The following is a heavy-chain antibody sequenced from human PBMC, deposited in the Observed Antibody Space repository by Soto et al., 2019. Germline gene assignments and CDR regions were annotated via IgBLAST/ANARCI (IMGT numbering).Heavy chain of an antibody. Sequence: ASVKVSCKTSGYTFSNYGITWVRQAPGQPLEWLGWISLYSDGSNYAQKFQGRVSMTRNTSISTAYMELSSLRSEDTAVYYCARLSHYDFWSGYPYAFDIWGQGTMVTVSS. V-gene: IGHV1-8*02. J-gene: IGHJ3*02. D-gene: IGHD3-3*01. CDR1: GYTFSNYG. CDR2: ISLYSDGS. CDR3: ARLSHYDFWSGYPYAFDI.